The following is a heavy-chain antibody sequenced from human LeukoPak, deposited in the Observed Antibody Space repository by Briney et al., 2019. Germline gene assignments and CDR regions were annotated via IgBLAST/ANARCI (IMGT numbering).Heavy chain of an antibody. CDR1: GGSISSSSYY. CDR2: IYYSGST. J-gene: IGHJ4*02. Sequence: SETLSLTCTVSGGSISSSSYYWGWIRQPPGKGLEWIGSIYYSGSTYYNPSLQSRVTISVDTSKNQSSLKLSSVTAADTAVYYCASPEYSSSSVYRYWGQGTLVTVSS. CDR3: ASPEYSSSSVYRY. D-gene: IGHD6-6*01. V-gene: IGHV4-39*01.